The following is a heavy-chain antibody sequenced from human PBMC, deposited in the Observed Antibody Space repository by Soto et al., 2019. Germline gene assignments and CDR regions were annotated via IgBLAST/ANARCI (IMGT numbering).Heavy chain of an antibody. J-gene: IGHJ6*02. Sequence: QVQLVQSGAEVKKPGSSVKVSCKASGGTFSSYAISWVRQAPGQGLEWMGGIIPIFGTANYAQKFQGRVTITADKSTNTDYMELSSLRSEDTAVYYCARNRGSRIAAASPGYYYGMDVWGQGTTVTVSS. CDR1: GGTFSSYA. D-gene: IGHD2-15*01. CDR3: ARNRGSRIAAASPGYYYGMDV. V-gene: IGHV1-69*06. CDR2: IIPIFGTA.